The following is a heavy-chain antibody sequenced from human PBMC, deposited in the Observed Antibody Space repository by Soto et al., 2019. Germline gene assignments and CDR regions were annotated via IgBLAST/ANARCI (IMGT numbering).Heavy chain of an antibody. J-gene: IGHJ4*02. V-gene: IGHV3-7*01. CDR3: ARDRGYCSGGTCYSVLDY. Sequence: EVQLVESGGGLVQPGGSLRLSCAASGFTFNTYYMNWVRQAPGKGLEWVANIKRDGTEKNYVDSVKGRFTISRDNAKSSLYLQMNSLSAVDTAVYYCARDRGYCSGGTCYSVLDYWGQGTLVTVSS. D-gene: IGHD2-15*01. CDR2: IKRDGTEK. CDR1: GFTFNTYY.